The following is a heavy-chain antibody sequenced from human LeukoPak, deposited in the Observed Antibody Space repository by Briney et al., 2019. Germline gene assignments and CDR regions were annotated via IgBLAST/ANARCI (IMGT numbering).Heavy chain of an antibody. CDR1: GFIFTNYA. CDR3: AKDRDGYNTDFDY. CDR2: ISGSGGST. Sequence: GGSLRPYCTASGFIFTNYAMTWVRQAPGKGLEWVSGISGSGGSTYYADSVKGWFTISRDKSKNTLYLQMNSLRAEDTAVYYCAKDRDGYNTDFDYWGQGTLVTVSS. D-gene: IGHD5-24*01. V-gene: IGHV3-23*01. J-gene: IGHJ4*02.